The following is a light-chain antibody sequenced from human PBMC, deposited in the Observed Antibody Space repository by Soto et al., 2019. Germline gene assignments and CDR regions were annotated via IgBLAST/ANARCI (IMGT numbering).Light chain of an antibody. CDR2: GVS. J-gene: IGKJ5*01. Sequence: EIVMTQSPATLSLSPGDTATLSCRASQSVDTNLAWYVQKPGQAPRRLMYGVSTWGTGVTARFSCSGSGTEFTLTISSLQSEDFAIYYCQQYKSWPITFGQGTRLEIK. V-gene: IGKV3D-15*01. CDR1: QSVDTN. CDR3: QQYKSWPIT.